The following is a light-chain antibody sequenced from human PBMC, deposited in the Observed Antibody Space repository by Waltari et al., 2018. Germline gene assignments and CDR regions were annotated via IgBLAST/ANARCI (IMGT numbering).Light chain of an antibody. CDR2: DVS. J-gene: IGLJ2*01. CDR3: SSYISSSTLEL. CDR1: SSAVGGYNS. Sequence: QSALTQPASVSGSPGQSITISCTGTSSAVGGYNSVSWYQQHPGKAPKLMIYDVSNRPSGVSNRFSGSKSGNTASLTISGLQAEDEADYYCSSYISSSTLELFGGGTSLTVL. V-gene: IGLV2-14*03.